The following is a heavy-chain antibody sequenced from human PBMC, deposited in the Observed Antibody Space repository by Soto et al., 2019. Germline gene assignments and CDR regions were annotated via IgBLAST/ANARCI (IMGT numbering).Heavy chain of an antibody. CDR3: ARSEGSSTSLEIYYYYYYGMDV. CDR1: GGTFSSYA. D-gene: IGHD2-2*01. V-gene: IGHV1-69*01. Sequence: QVQLVQSGAEVKKPGSSVKVSCKASGGTFSSYAISWVRQAPGQGLEWMGGIIPISETTNYAQKFQGRFTITADESKRTAYMELSSLRSEDTAVYDCARSEGSSTSLEIYYYYYYGMDVWGQGTTVTVSS. J-gene: IGHJ6*02. CDR2: IIPISETT.